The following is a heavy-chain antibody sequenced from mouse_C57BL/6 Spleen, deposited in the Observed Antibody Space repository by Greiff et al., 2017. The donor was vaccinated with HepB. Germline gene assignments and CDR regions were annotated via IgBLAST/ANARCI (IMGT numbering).Heavy chain of an antibody. J-gene: IGHJ3*01. CDR3: AREDYSNTWFAY. D-gene: IGHD2-5*01. CDR1: GYTFTSYW. CDR2: IDPSDSET. V-gene: IGHV1-52*01. Sequence: VQLQQPGAELVRPGSSVKLSCKASGYTFTSYWMHWVKQRPIQGLEWIGNIDPSDSETHYNQKFKDKATLTVDKSSSTAYMQLSSLTSEDSAVYYCAREDYSNTWFAYWGQGTLVTVSA.